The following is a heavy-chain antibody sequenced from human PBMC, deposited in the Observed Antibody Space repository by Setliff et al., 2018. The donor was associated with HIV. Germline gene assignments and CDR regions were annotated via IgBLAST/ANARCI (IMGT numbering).Heavy chain of an antibody. CDR1: GGSVNDFY. Sequence: SDTLSLTCTVSGGSVNDFYCNWIRQPPGKGPEWIGYIHSSGSTIYNPSLKSRITISLDTSKEQFSLELSSAPAADTAVYYCATLDHSGGNFLAYWGQGSLVTVSS. CDR2: IHSSGST. J-gene: IGHJ4*02. CDR3: ATLDHSGGNFLAY. D-gene: IGHD2-21*02. V-gene: IGHV4-4*09.